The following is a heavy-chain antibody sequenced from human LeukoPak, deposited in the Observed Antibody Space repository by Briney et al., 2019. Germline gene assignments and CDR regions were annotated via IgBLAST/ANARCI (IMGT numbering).Heavy chain of an antibody. D-gene: IGHD6-19*01. CDR2: ISSSSSYI. CDR3: AREQWLATCFDY. V-gene: IGHV3-21*01. Sequence: PGGSLRLSCAASGFTFSSYSMNWVRQAPGKGLEWVSSISSSSSYIYYADSVKGRFTISRDNAKNSLYLQMNSLRAEDTAVYYCAREQWLATCFDYWGQGTLVTVSS. J-gene: IGHJ4*02. CDR1: GFTFSSYS.